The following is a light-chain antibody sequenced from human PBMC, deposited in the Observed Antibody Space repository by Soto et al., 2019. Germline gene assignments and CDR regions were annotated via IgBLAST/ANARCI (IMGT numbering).Light chain of an antibody. CDR2: DGS. J-gene: IGKJ4*01. V-gene: IGKV1-5*01. CDR1: QSVGYW. CDR3: QQYNSYSPLT. Sequence: DIQMTQSPSTLSTSVGARVTITCRASQSVGYWLAWYQQKPGKAPNLLIYDGSTLASGVPPRFSGSGSGTEFTLTISSLQPDDFATYYCQQYNSYSPLTFGGGTKVDIK.